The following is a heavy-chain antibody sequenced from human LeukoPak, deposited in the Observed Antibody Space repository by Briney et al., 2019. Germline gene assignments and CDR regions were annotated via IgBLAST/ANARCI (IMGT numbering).Heavy chain of an antibody. CDR1: GFTFSSYA. D-gene: IGHD5-12*01. CDR2: ISGSGGST. V-gene: IGHV3-23*01. Sequence: GGSLRLSCAASGFTFSSYAMSWVRQAPGMGLEWVSAISGSGGSTYYADSVKGRFTISRDNSKNTLYLQMNSLRAEDTAVYYCARGGMVSGYAFDYWGQGTLVTVSS. J-gene: IGHJ4*02. CDR3: ARGGMVSGYAFDY.